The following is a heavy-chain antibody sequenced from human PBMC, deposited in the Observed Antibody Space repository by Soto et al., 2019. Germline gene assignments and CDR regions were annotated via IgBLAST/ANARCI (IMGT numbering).Heavy chain of an antibody. Sequence: QITLKASGPTLVRPTQTLTLTCSFSGFSLTTRGVGVGWIRQPPAKAPECLALIYWDDDEGYSPSLKSRLTITKDISENQVVLTVTNMDPVDTATSFGADRTRGFSYHFDYWGQGTLVTVSS. CDR2: IYWDDDE. V-gene: IGHV2-5*02. D-gene: IGHD5-18*01. CDR3: ADRTRGFSYHFDY. J-gene: IGHJ4*02. CDR1: GFSLTTRGVG.